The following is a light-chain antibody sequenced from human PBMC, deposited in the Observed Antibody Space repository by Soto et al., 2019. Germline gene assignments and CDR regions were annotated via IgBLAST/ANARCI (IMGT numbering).Light chain of an antibody. V-gene: IGLV7-46*01. CDR2: DTS. J-gene: IGLJ3*02. CDR3: LLSYSDARPV. Sequence: QAVVTQEPSLTVSPVGTVTLTCGSSTGAVTSGHYPYWFQQKPGQAPRTLIYDTSNKQSWTPARFSGSLLGGKAALTLSAAQPEDEAEYYCLLSYSDARPVFGGGTKLTVL. CDR1: TGAVTSGHY.